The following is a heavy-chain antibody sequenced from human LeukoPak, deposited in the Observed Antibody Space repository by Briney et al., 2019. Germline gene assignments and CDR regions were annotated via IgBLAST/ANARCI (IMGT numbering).Heavy chain of an antibody. CDR2: FDPEDGET. J-gene: IGHJ3*02. D-gene: IGHD2-21*02. CDR3: ASARAYCGGDCYSYDAFDI. Sequence: ASVKVSCKVSGYTLTELSMHWVRQAPGKGLEWMGGFDPEDGETIYAQKFQGRVTMTEDTSTDTAYMELSSLRSEDTAVYYCASARAYCGGDCYSYDAFDIWGQGTMATVSS. CDR1: GYTLTELS. V-gene: IGHV1-24*01.